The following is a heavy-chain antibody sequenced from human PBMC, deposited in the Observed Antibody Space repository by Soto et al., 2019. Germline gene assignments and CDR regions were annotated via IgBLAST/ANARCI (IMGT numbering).Heavy chain of an antibody. J-gene: IGHJ4*02. V-gene: IGHV4-34*01. CDR2: INHSGST. D-gene: IGHD3-10*01. CDR1: GGSFSGYY. CDR3: ARGLNYNGSGSFYY. Sequence: QVQLQQWGAGLLKPSETLSLTCAVYGGSFSGYYWSWIRQPPGKGLEWIGEINHSGSTNYNPSLKSRVTISVNTSKNQFSLKLSSVTAEDTAVYYCARGLNYNGSGSFYYWGQGALVTVSS.